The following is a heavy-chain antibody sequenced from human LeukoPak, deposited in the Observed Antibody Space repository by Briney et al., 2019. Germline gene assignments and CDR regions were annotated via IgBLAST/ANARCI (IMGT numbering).Heavy chain of an antibody. CDR3: AHPPRYSSSPDYYMDV. J-gene: IGHJ6*03. CDR2: IYYSGST. Sequence: SETLSLTCTVSGGSISSYYWSWIRQPPGKGLEWIGYIYYSGSTNYNPSLKSRVTISVDTSKNQFSLKLSSMTAADTAVYYCAHPPRYSSSPDYYMDVWGKGTTVTVSS. D-gene: IGHD6-6*01. CDR1: GGSISSYY. V-gene: IGHV4-59*01.